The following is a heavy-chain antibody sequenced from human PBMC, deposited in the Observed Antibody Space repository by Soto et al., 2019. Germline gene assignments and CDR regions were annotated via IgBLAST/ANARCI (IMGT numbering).Heavy chain of an antibody. D-gene: IGHD3-9*01. CDR3: ARERRNYDILTGYYPSGMDV. Sequence: ASVKVSCKASGYTFTGYYMHWVRQAPGQGLEWMGWINPNSGGTSYAQKFQGWVTMTRDTSISTAYMELSRLRSDDTAVYYCARERRNYDILTGYYPSGMDVWGQGTTVTVSS. CDR2: INPNSGGT. V-gene: IGHV1-2*04. CDR1: GYTFTGYY. J-gene: IGHJ6*02.